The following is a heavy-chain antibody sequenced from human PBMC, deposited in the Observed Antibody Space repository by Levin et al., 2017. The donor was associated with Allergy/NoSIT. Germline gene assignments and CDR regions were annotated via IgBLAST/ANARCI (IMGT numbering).Heavy chain of an antibody. V-gene: IGHV4-39*01. J-gene: IGHJ4*02. CDR2: IYYSGSI. CDR1: GGSISSSRYY. D-gene: IGHD5-18*01. Sequence: SQTLSLTCTVSGGSISSSRYYWGWIRQPPGKGLEWIGSIYYSGSIYYNPSLKSRVTISVDTSKNQFSLKLSSVTAADTAVYYCARHIPSYGYDYWGQGTLVTVSS. CDR3: ARHIPSYGYDY.